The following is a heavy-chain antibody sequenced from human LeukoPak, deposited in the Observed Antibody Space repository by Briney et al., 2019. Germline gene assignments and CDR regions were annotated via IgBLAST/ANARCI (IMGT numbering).Heavy chain of an antibody. V-gene: IGHV4-59*01. CDR2: IYYSGST. CDR1: GGSISSYC. J-gene: IGHJ3*02. CDR3: ARGAVVIALSFDI. Sequence: SETLSLTCTVSGGSISSYCWSWIRQPPGKGLEGIGYIYYSGSTNYNPSLKSRVTISVDTSKNQFSLKLSSVTAADTAVYYCARGAVVIALSFDIWGQGTMVTVSS. D-gene: IGHD2-21*01.